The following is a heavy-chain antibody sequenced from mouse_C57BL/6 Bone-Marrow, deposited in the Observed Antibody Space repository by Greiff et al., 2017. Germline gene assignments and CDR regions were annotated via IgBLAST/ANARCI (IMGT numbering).Heavy chain of an antibody. Sequence: EVQLQQSGPELVKPGASVKMSCKASGYTFTDYNMHWVKQSHGKSLEWIGYINPNNGGTSYNQKFKGKATLTVNKSSSTAYMELRSLTSEDAAVYYCAREGDSSGYGGLYYAMDYWGQGTSVTVSS. CDR3: AREGDSSGYGGLYYAMDY. D-gene: IGHD3-2*02. J-gene: IGHJ4*01. V-gene: IGHV1-22*01. CDR2: INPNNGGT. CDR1: GYTFTDYN.